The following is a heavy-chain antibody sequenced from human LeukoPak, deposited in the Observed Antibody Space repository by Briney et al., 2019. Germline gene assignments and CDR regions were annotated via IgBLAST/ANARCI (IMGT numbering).Heavy chain of an antibody. CDR3: TRDSGTTGVVKFDP. CDR1: GGSISSGGNS. V-gene: IGHV4-30-4*07. CDR2: IYYSGST. D-gene: IGHD4-23*01. Sequence: SETLSLTCAVSGGSISSGGNSWSWIRQPPGTGLEWIGYIYYSGSTYHNPSLRSRVAISMDTSKNQFSLRLTSVTAADTAVYYCTRDSGTTGVVKFDPWGQGILVTVSS. J-gene: IGHJ5*02.